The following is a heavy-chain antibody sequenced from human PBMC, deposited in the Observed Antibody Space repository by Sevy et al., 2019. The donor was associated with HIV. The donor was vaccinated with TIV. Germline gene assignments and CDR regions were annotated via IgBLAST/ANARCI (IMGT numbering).Heavy chain of an antibody. D-gene: IGHD3-3*01. J-gene: IGHJ4*02. V-gene: IGHV4-34*01. CDR1: GGSFSGYY. CDR2: INHSGDT. CDR3: ARAGDDFWSGYHFDD. Sequence: SETLSLTCAVYGGSFSGYYWTWIRQPPGKGLEWIGDINHSGDTNYNPSLKSRVTVSVYTSKNQFSLKLTSVTAADTAGYYCARAGDDFWSGYHFDDWGRGTLVTVSS.